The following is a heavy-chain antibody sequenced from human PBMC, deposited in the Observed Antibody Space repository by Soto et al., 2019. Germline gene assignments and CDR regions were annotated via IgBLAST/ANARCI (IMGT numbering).Heavy chain of an antibody. D-gene: IGHD1-26*01. CDR3: TRGPRVSSIGTGAY. V-gene: IGHV3-74*01. J-gene: IGHJ4*02. CDR1: GFIFKMYY. Sequence: GGSLRLSCEASGFIFKMYYLHWVRQTPGKGPVWVARINDEGNNATYADSVKGRFTISRDNAKNTLYLQMDGLRVDDTGLYYCTRGPRVSSIGTGAYWGQGSQVTVSS. CDR2: INDEGNNA.